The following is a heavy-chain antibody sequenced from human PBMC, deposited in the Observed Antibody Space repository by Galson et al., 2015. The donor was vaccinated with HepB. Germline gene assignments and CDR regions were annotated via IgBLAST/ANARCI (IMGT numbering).Heavy chain of an antibody. CDR2: IKEDGSEK. CDR3: ARLPGKLEYYFDY. J-gene: IGHJ4*02. CDR1: GFSFRNYW. V-gene: IGHV3-7*03. Sequence: SLRLSCAASGFSFRNYWMSWVRQAPGKGLEWVANIKEDGSEKYYVDSVMGRITISRDNAKNSLYLQMKSLRVEDTAVYYCARLPGKLEYYFDYWGQGTLVTVSS. D-gene: IGHD4-23*01.